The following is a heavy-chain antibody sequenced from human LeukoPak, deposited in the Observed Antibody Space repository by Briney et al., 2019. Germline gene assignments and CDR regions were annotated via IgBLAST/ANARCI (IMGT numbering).Heavy chain of an antibody. J-gene: IGHJ5*02. CDR1: GFTFSNFW. CDR2: ISSSGSTI. D-gene: IGHD1-26*01. Sequence: PGGSLRLSCAASGFTFSNFWMGWVRQAPGKGLEWVSYISSSGSTIYYADSVKGRFTISRDNAKNSLYLQMNSLRAEDTAVYYCARDRTRWELLGGWFDPWGQGTLVTVSS. CDR3: ARDRTRWELLGGWFDP. V-gene: IGHV3-11*01.